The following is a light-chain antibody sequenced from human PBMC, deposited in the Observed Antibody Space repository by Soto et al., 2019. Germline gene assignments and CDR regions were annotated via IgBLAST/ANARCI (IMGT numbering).Light chain of an antibody. Sequence: LSQSAATLSLTPRERATLSCRASQSVDTFLAWYQQKPGQAPRLLIYDASNRATGIPARFSGSGSGTDFTLTIRRLEPEDFAVYYCQQRSNRFGGGTKVDIK. J-gene: IGKJ4*01. CDR2: DAS. CDR3: QQRSNR. V-gene: IGKV3-11*01. CDR1: QSVDTF.